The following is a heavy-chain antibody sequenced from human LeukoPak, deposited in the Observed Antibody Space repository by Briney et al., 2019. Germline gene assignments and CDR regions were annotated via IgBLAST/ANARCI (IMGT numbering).Heavy chain of an antibody. J-gene: IGHJ4*02. D-gene: IGHD2-21*01. CDR2: TYYRSKWYN. CDR1: GDSVSGNSAA. V-gene: IGHV6-1*01. CDR3: TRAGFVLAYCGGDCPSVFDY. Sequence: PSQTLSLTCAISGDSVSGNSAAWNWIRQSPSRGLEWLGRTYYRSKWYNDYAVSVKSRITINPDTSKNQFSLQLNSVTPEDTAVYYCTRAGFVLAYCGGDCPSVFDYWGQGTLVTVSS.